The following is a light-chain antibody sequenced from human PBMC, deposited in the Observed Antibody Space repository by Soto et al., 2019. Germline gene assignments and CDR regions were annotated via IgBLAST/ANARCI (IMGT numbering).Light chain of an antibody. V-gene: IGKV3-11*01. CDR2: DAS. Sequence: EFVFTQSPATLSVCPGEMATLSCRASQSVSSYLAWYQQKPGQAPRLLIYDASNRATGIPARFSGTGSGTDFTLTINNLEPEDFAVYYCQVRTNWSIAFGRGTRLEIK. J-gene: IGKJ5*01. CDR1: QSVSSY. CDR3: QVRTNWSIA.